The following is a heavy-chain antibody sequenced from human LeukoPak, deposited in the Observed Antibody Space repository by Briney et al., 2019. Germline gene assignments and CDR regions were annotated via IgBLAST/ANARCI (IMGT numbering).Heavy chain of an antibody. CDR2: IIPIFGTA. J-gene: IGHJ4*02. V-gene: IGHV1-69*05. Sequence: SVKVSCKASGGTFSSHAISWVRQAPGQGLEWMGGIIPIFGTANYAQKFQGRVTITTDESTSTAYMELSSLRSEDTAVYYCIARQLPPNSDYWGQGTLVTVSS. CDR3: IARQLPPNSDY. D-gene: IGHD2-2*01. CDR1: GGTFSSHA.